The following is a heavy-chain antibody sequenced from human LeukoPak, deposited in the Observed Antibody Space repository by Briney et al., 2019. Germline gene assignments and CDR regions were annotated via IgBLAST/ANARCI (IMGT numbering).Heavy chain of an antibody. D-gene: IGHD1-26*01. J-gene: IGHJ4*02. CDR3: TRDLSATARAYDY. CDR1: GFTFSSYA. CDR2: ISGSGGST. V-gene: IGHV3-23*01. Sequence: GGSLRLSCAASGFTFSSYAMSWVRQAPGKGLEWVSAISGSGGSTYYADSVKGRFTISRDNAKNSLYLQMNSLRVEDTAVYYCTRDLSATARAYDYWGQGTLVTVSS.